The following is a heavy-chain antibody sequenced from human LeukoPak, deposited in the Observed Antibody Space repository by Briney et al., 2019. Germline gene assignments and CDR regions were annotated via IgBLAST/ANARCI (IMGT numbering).Heavy chain of an antibody. CDR2: ISASGGNT. J-gene: IGHJ6*02. D-gene: IGHD6-13*01. Sequence: GGSLRLSCAASEFTFSSYAMQWVRQAPGKGLEWVSGISASGGNTWYADSVKGRFTISRDNSKNTLFLQMNSLRAEDTAVYYCASRYSSSFYYYGMDVWGQGTTVTVSS. CDR3: ASRYSSSFYYYGMDV. CDR1: EFTFSSYA. V-gene: IGHV3-23*01.